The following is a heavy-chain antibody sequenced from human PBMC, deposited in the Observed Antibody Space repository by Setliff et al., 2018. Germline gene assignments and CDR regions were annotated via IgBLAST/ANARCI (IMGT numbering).Heavy chain of an antibody. J-gene: IGHJ5*02. CDR1: GGPISSSSYY. CDR2: IYYSGST. Sequence: SETLSLTCTVSGGPISSSSYYWGWIRQPPGKGLEWIGSIYYSGSTYYNPSLKSRVTITVDTSKNQFSLKLSSVTAADTAVYYCARTRGSSGWLNWFDPWGQGTLVTVSS. D-gene: IGHD6-19*01. CDR3: ARTRGSSGWLNWFDP. V-gene: IGHV4-39*01.